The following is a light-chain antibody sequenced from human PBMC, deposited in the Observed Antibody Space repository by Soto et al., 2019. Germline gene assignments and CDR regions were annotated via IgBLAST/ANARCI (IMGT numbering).Light chain of an antibody. CDR1: QSVSSNY. CDR3: QKYGRSPMFT. J-gene: IGKJ2*01. Sequence: EIVLTQSPGTLSLSPGERATLSCRASQSVSSNYLAWYQQKPGQAPRLLIYGASRGAAGIPDRFSGSGSGTDFTLTISRLEPEDFAVYFCQKYGRSPMFTLGQGTKLEIK. CDR2: GAS. V-gene: IGKV3-20*01.